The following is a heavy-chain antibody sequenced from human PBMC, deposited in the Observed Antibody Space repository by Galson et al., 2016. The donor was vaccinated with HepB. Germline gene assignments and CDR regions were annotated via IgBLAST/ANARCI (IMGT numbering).Heavy chain of an antibody. V-gene: IGHV1-18*01. J-gene: IGHJ6*02. Sequence: SVKVSCKASGYTFTNYGISWVRQAPGQGLEWMGWISGYNGNTHYAQKFQVRVTMTTETSTSTAYMELRSLRSDDTAVYYCARDPVVLEWFTYYYGMDVWGQGTTVTVSS. CDR2: ISGYNGNT. D-gene: IGHD3-3*01. CDR3: ARDPVVLEWFTYYYGMDV. CDR1: GYTFTNYG.